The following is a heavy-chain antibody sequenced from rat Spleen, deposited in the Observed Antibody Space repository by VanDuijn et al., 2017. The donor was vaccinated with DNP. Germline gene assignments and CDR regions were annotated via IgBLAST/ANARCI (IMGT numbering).Heavy chain of an antibody. V-gene: IGHV5-31*01. CDR2: IISSGGST. J-gene: IGHJ1*01. CDR1: GFTVNNFW. CDR3: ARAKYSSHYWYFDF. Sequence: EVQLVESGGDLVQPGRSLKLSCVASGFTVNNFWMAWIRQVPGKGLEWVAAIISSGGSTYYPNSVRGRFTISSDNAKNTLYLQMNSLRSEDTATYSCARAKYSSHYWYFDFWGPGTMVTVSS. D-gene: IGHD1-2*01.